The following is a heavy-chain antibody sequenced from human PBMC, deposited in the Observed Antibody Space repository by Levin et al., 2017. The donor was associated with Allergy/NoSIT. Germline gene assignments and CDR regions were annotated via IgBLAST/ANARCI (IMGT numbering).Heavy chain of an antibody. CDR2: IRSKANSYAT. Sequence: PGESLKISCATSGFTFRGSAVHWVRQASGKGLEWVGRIRSKANSYATAYAASVKGRFTISRDDSKNTAYLQMNSLKTEDTAVYYCTLDCSGYYDYYYGMDVWGQGTTVTVSS. J-gene: IGHJ6*02. CDR1: GFTFRGSA. D-gene: IGHD3-22*01. V-gene: IGHV3-73*01. CDR3: TLDCSGYYDYYYGMDV.